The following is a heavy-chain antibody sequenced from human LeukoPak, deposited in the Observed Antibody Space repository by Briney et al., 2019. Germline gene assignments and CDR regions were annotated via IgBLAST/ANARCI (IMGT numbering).Heavy chain of an antibody. Sequence: GGSLRLSCAASGFTFSSYSMKWVRQAPGKGLEWVSYISSSSSTIYYADSVKGRFTISRDNAKNSLYLQMNSLGAEDTAVYYCARADGDPSWGQGTLVTVSS. CDR3: ARADGDPS. D-gene: IGHD4-17*01. CDR2: ISSSSSTI. J-gene: IGHJ5*02. CDR1: GFTFSSYS. V-gene: IGHV3-48*04.